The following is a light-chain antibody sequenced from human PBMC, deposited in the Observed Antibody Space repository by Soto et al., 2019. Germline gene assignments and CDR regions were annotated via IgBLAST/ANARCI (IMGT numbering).Light chain of an antibody. J-gene: IGKJ1*01. V-gene: IGKV3-20*01. CDR1: QSVSSNF. CDR2: GAS. Sequence: EIVLTQSPGTLSLSPGERATLSCRPSQSVSSNFLAWYQQKPGQAPRLLIYGASSRATGISDRFSGSGSGTDFTLTISRLEPEDFAVYYCQQYVSSPWAFGQGTKVDIK. CDR3: QQYVSSPWA.